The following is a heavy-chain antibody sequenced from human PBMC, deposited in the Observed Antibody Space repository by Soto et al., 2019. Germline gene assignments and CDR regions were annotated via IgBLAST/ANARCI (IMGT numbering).Heavy chain of an antibody. CDR3: ARQVGYGDPGAYFDY. CDR1: GGSISSSSYY. CDR2: IYYSGST. V-gene: IGHV4-39*01. Sequence: SETLSLTCTVSGGSISSSSYYWGWIRQPPGKGLEWIGSIYYSGSTYYNPSLKSRVTISVDTSKNQFSLKLSSVTAADTAVYYCARQVGYGDPGAYFDYWGQGTLVTVSS. J-gene: IGHJ4*02. D-gene: IGHD4-17*01.